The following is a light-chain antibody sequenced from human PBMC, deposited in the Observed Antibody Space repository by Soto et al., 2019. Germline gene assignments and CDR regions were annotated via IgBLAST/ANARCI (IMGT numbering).Light chain of an antibody. J-gene: IGKJ4*01. CDR1: QSISNL. V-gene: IGKV1-5*01. Sequence: DIQMTQSPSSLSASVGDRVTITCRASQSISNLLAWYQQKPGQAPKLLIYDAYSLESGVPSRFSGSGSGTEFTLTISGLQPDDFASYYCQQYTSFSLTFGGGTKVDI. CDR3: QQYTSFSLT. CDR2: DAY.